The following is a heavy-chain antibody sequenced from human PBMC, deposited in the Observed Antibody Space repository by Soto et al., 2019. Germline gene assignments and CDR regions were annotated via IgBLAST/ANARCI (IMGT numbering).Heavy chain of an antibody. CDR2: IYYTGNS. CDR1: GGSISGGGYY. V-gene: IGHV4-31*03. Sequence: SETLSLTCTVSGGSISGGGYYWSWIRQHPGKGLEWIGYIYYTGNSYYNPSLESRVTISVDTSKNQFSLKLTSVTAADTAIYYCARDLPKTGDYYYYGMDVWGHGTTVTVSS. J-gene: IGHJ6*02. D-gene: IGHD2-2*01. CDR3: ARDLPKTGDYYYYGMDV.